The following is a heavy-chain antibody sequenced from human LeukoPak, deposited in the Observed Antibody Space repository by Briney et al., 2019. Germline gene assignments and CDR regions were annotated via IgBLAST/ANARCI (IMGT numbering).Heavy chain of an antibody. V-gene: IGHV4-30-2*01. J-gene: IGHJ4*02. CDR2: IYHSGST. Sequence: SQTLSLTCTVSGGSISSGGYYWSWIRQPPGKGLEWIGYIYHSGSTYYNPSLKSRVTISVDRSKNQFSLKLSSVTAADTAVYYCARGDNWNYWNFDYWGQGTLVTVSS. CDR3: ARGDNWNYWNFDY. D-gene: IGHD1-7*01. CDR1: GGSISSGGYY.